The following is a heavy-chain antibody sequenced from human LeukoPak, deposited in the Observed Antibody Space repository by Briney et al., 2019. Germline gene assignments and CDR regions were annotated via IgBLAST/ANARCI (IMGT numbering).Heavy chain of an antibody. V-gene: IGHV4-34*01. CDR3: ARGRGGSYYFY. CDR2: INHSGST. J-gene: IGHJ4*02. D-gene: IGHD1-26*01. CDR1: GGSFSGYY. Sequence: SETLSLTCALYGGSFSGYYWSWIRQPPGKGLEWIGEINHSGSTNYNPSLKSRVTISVDTSKNQFSLKLSSVTAADTAVYYCARGRGGSYYFYWDQGTLVAVSS.